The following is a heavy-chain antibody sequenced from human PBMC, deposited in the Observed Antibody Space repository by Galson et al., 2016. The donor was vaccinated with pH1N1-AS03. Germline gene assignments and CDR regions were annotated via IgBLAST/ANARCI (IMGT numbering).Heavy chain of an antibody. CDR3: ASALRGGLLVFDN. Sequence: SVKVSCKASGGTLSSFGLSWLRQAPGQGIEWMGGVIPMFGTPNYAQNFQGRVTISVGDSRTTAYMELTNLRPDDTAMYFCASALRGGLLVFDNWGQGTLVTVSS. CDR2: VIPMFGTP. V-gene: IGHV1-69*13. J-gene: IGHJ4*01. CDR1: GGTLSSFG. D-gene: IGHD6-6*01.